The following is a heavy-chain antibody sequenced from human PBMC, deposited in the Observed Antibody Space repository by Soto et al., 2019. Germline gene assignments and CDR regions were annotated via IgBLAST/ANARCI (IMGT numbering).Heavy chain of an antibody. CDR1: GYDFSTYW. V-gene: IGHV5-10-1*01. J-gene: IGHJ6*02. Sequence: GESLKISCQASGYDFSTYWISWVRQMPGKGLEWMGRIDPSDFYTNYRPSFQGHVTISVDKSINTVYLQWSSLKASDTAMYYCASTGRGSSGMDVWGQGTTVTVSS. CDR2: IDPSDFYT. CDR3: ASTGRGSSGMDV.